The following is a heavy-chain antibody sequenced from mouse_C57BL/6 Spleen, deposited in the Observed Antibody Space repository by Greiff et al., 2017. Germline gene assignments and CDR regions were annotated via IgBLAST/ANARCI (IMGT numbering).Heavy chain of an antibody. Sequence: QVQLKQPGAELVMPGASVKLSCKASGYTFTSYWMHWVKQRPGQGLEWIGEIDPSDSYTNYKQKFKGKSTLTVDKSSSTAYMQLSSLTSEDSAVYYCARGRAQAPFAYWGQGTLVTVSA. CDR2: IDPSDSYT. J-gene: IGHJ3*01. D-gene: IGHD3-2*02. CDR1: GYTFTSYW. CDR3: ARGRAQAPFAY. V-gene: IGHV1-69*01.